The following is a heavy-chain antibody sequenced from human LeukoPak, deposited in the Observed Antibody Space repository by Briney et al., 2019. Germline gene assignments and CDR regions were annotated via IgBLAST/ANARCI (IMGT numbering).Heavy chain of an antibody. J-gene: IGHJ3*02. CDR3: AKVDGRLEPLDAFDI. CDR2: ISWNSGSI. V-gene: IGHV3-9*01. CDR1: GFTFDDYA. D-gene: IGHD3/OR15-3a*01. Sequence: GRSLRLSCAASGFTFDDYAMHWVRQAPGKGLEWVSGISWNSGSIGYADSVKGRFTISRDNAKNSLYLQMNSLRAEDTALYYCAKVDGRLEPLDAFDIWGQGTMVTVSS.